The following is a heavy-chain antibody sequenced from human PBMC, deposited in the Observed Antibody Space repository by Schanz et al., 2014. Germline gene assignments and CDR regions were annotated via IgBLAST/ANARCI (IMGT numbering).Heavy chain of an antibody. CDR2: IRSSSTPI. CDR3: VSSGSYSSYAF. V-gene: IGHV3-48*01. D-gene: IGHD3-10*01. CDR1: GFTFSSYS. J-gene: IGHJ4*02. Sequence: VQLLESGGGLVQPGGSLRLSCTASGFTFSSYSMNWVRQAPGKGPEWVSYIRSSSTPIYYADSVKGRFTISRDNAKNSLYLQMNSLRAEDTAVYHCVSSGSYSSYAFWGQGTLVTVSS.